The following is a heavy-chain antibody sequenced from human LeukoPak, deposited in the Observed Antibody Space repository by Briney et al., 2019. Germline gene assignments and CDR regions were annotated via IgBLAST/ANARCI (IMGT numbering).Heavy chain of an antibody. J-gene: IGHJ5*02. Sequence: GASVKVSCKASGYTFSGYYIHWVRQAPGQGLEWMGWSNPNSGDTHYAQKFQGRVTMTRDTSSSTAYMDLNSLISDDTAVYYCARVQYQLLFEGNWFDPWGQGTLVTVSS. CDR3: ARVQYQLLFEGNWFDP. CDR1: GYTFSGYY. CDR2: SNPNSGDT. D-gene: IGHD2-2*01. V-gene: IGHV1-2*02.